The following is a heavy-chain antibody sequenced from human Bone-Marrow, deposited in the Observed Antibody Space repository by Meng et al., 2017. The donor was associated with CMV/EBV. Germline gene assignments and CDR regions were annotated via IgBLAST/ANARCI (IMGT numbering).Heavy chain of an antibody. J-gene: IGHJ4*02. CDR1: GFTFSSYS. CDR3: ARDHRRV. V-gene: IGHV3-21*01. Sequence: GESLKISCAASGFTFSSYSMNWVRQAPGKGLEWVSSISSSSSYIYYADSVKGRFTISRDNAKNPLYLQMNSLRAEDTAVYYCARDHRRVWGQGTLVTVSS. CDR2: ISSSSSYI.